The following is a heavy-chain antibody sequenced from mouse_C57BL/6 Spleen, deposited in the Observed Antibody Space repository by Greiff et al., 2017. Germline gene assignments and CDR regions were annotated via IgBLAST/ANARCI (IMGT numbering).Heavy chain of an antibody. D-gene: IGHD1-1*01. CDR1: GYAFSSYW. CDR2: IYPGDGDT. Sequence: VKLQESGAELVKPGASVKISCKASGYAFSSYWMNWVKQRPGKGLEWIGQIYPGDGDTNYNGKFKGKATLTADKSSSTAYMQLSSLTSEDSAVYFCARDYYGQSYYAMDYWGQGTSVTVSS. J-gene: IGHJ4*01. CDR3: ARDYYGQSYYAMDY. V-gene: IGHV1-80*01.